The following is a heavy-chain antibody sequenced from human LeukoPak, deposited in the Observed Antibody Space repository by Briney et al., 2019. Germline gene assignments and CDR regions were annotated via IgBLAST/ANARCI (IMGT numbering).Heavy chain of an antibody. V-gene: IGHV5-51*01. CDR2: TYPGDSDT. D-gene: IGHD3-3*01. J-gene: IGHJ3*01. CDR3: ARHQSGRRYDALDV. Sequence: GESLKISCKTSGYSFTTYWIDWVRQMPGKGLEWMGITYPGDSDTTYSPSFQGQVTISVDKSTSTAYLQWTSLKASDTAMYYCARHQSGRRYDALDVWGQGTIVTVSS. CDR1: GYSFTTYW.